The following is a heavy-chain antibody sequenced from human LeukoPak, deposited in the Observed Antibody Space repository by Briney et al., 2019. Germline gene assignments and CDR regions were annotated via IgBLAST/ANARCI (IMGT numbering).Heavy chain of an antibody. V-gene: IGHV1-2*02. Sequence: ASVKVSCKASGYTFTGYYMHWVRQAPGQGLEWMGWINPNSGGTNYAQKFQGRVTMTRDTSISTAYMELSRLRSDDTAVYYCARGARSGSYRWDDFDYWGQGTLVTVSS. CDR3: ARGARSGSYRWDDFDY. CDR2: INPNSGGT. CDR1: GYTFTGYY. D-gene: IGHD1-26*01. J-gene: IGHJ4*02.